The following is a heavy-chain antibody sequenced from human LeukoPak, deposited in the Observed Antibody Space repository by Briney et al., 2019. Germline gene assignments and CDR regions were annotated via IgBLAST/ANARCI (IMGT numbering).Heavy chain of an antibody. CDR2: IYYSGST. CDR1: GGSISSYY. Sequence: SETLSLTCTVSGGSISSYYWSWIRQPPGKGLEWIGYIYYSGSTNYNPSLKSRVTISVDRSKNQFSLKLSSVTAADTAVYYCARGNDFWSGSSDYWGQGTLVTVSS. V-gene: IGHV4-59*12. D-gene: IGHD3-3*01. J-gene: IGHJ4*02. CDR3: ARGNDFWSGSSDY.